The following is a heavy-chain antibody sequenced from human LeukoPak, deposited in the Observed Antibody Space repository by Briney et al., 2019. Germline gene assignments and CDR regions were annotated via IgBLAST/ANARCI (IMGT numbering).Heavy chain of an antibody. D-gene: IGHD3-22*01. V-gene: IGHV3-23*01. CDR3: AKNRYYYDSSGYYYSGYYFDY. CDR2: ISGSGGST. J-gene: IGHJ4*02. CDR1: GFTFSSYA. Sequence: GGSLRLSCAASGFTFSSYAMSWVRQAAGKGLEWVSAISGSGGSTYYADSVKGRFTISRDNSKNTLYLQMNSLRAEDTAVYYCAKNRYYYDSSGYYYSGYYFDYWGQGTLVTVSS.